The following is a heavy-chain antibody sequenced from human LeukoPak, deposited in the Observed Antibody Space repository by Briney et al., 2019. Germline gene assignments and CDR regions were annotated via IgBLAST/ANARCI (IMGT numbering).Heavy chain of an antibody. CDR1: GFTFSSNW. CDR3: ARGYGDYVAYFDY. Sequence: GGSLRLSCAGSGFTFSSNWMHWVSQAPGNGLVLVSRIHGDGTNTKYANSVKGRFTISRDNAKNTLYLQMNSLRAEDTAVYYCARGYGDYVAYFDYWGQGTLVTVSS. V-gene: IGHV3-74*03. J-gene: IGHJ4*02. D-gene: IGHD4-17*01. CDR2: IHGDGTNT.